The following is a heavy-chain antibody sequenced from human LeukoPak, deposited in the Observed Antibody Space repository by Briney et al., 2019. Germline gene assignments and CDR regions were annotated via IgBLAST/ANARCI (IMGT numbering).Heavy chain of an antibody. CDR2: ISSSSSYI. J-gene: IGHJ4*02. CDR3: ARYPANWNYGTYYFDY. Sequence: GGSLRLSCAASGFTFSSYSMNWVHQAPGKGLEWVSSISSSSSYIYYADSVKGRFTISRDNAKNSLYLQMNSLRAEDTAVYYCARYPANWNYGTYYFDYWGQGTLVTVSS. CDR1: GFTFSSYS. V-gene: IGHV3-21*01. D-gene: IGHD1-7*01.